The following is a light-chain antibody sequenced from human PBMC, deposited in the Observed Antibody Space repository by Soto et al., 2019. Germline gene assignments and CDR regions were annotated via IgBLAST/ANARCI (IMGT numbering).Light chain of an antibody. J-gene: IGKJ3*01. CDR2: AAS. CDR3: QQIYNAPFT. Sequence: DIQMTQSPSSLSASVGDRATITCRASQTISTYLNWYQQKPGKAPKLLIYAASSLQSGVPSRFSGSGSGTDFTLTISSLQPEDFAAYYCQQIYNAPFTFGPGTKVDI. V-gene: IGKV1-39*01. CDR1: QTISTY.